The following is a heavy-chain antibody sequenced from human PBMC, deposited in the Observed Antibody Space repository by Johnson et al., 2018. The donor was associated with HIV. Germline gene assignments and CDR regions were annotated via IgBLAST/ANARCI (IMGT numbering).Heavy chain of an antibody. CDR3: VREGPSERAGFDF. CDR2: IWYDGSDK. CDR1: GFTFDTYG. V-gene: IGHV3-33*01. Sequence: QVHLVESGGGVVQPGRSLRLSCAASGFTFDTYGMHWVRQAPGKGLEWVAVIWYDGSDKYYADSVKGRFTISRDNSRNTVYLQMNSLRAEDMAVYFCVREGPSERAGFDFWGQGTMVTVSS. J-gene: IGHJ3*01.